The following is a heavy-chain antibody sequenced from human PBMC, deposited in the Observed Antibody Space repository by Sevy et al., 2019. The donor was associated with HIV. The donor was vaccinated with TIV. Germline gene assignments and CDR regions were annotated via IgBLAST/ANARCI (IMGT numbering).Heavy chain of an antibody. Sequence: GGSLRLSCEASGFTFTRYAFHWVRQAPGKGLEWVAVVSKEGTNKYYADSVKGRFTISLDNSRNTLYLQMRSLRADDTAVYFCARDPHSVPHWGSFDSWGQGTLVTVSS. CDR2: VSKEGTNK. D-gene: IGHD3-16*01. V-gene: IGHV3-30-3*01. CDR3: ARDPHSVPHWGSFDS. CDR1: GFTFTRYA. J-gene: IGHJ4*02.